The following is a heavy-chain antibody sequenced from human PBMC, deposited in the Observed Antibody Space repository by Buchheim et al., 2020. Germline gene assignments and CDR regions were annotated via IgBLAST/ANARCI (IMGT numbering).Heavy chain of an antibody. V-gene: IGHV3-30*18. J-gene: IGHJ4*02. D-gene: IGHD5-18*01. Sequence: QVQLVESGGGVVQPGRSLRLSCAASGFTFSSYGMHWVRQAPGKGLEWVAVISYDGSNKYYADSVKGRFTISRDNSKNTLYLQMNSLRAEDTAVYYCAKAVVDTAMAHFDYWGRGTL. CDR1: GFTFSSYG. CDR3: AKAVVDTAMAHFDY. CDR2: ISYDGSNK.